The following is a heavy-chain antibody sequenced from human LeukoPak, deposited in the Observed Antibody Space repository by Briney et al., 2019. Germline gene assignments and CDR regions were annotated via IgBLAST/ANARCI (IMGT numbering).Heavy chain of an antibody. Sequence: SETLSLTCDVSGGSITSDTYYWSWLRQPPGTGLEWIGYILHSGSTYNNPSLKSRVTISVDTSKSQFSLKLSSVTAADAAVYYCAGTRDFWSGFFDYWGQGTLVTVSS. J-gene: IGHJ4*02. V-gene: IGHV4-30-2*01. CDR2: ILHSGST. D-gene: IGHD3-3*01. CDR1: GGSITSDTYY. CDR3: AGTRDFWSGFFDY.